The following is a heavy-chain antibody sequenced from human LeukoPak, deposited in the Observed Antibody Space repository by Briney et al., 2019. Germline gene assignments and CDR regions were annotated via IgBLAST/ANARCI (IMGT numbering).Heavy chain of an antibody. CDR2: MNPNSGNT. CDR1: GYTFTSYD. J-gene: IGHJ4*02. CDR3: ARGRSLRFLEWLLPTY. D-gene: IGHD3-3*01. Sequence: GASVKVSCKASGYTFTSYDINWVRQATGQGLEWMGWMNPNSGNTGYAQKFQGRVTMTRNTSISTAYMELSSLRSEDTAVYYCARGRSLRFLEWLLPTYWGQGTLVTDSS. V-gene: IGHV1-8*01.